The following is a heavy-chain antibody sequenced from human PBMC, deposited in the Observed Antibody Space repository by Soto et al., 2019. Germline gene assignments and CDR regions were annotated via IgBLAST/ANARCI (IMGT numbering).Heavy chain of an antibody. V-gene: IGHV4-61*01. D-gene: IGHD3-3*01. J-gene: IGHJ4*02. CDR3: ARDRYDFWSGSFDY. Sequence: QVQLQESGPGLVKPSETLSLTCTVSGGSVSSGSYYWSWIRQPPGKGLEWIGYIYYSGSTNYNPSLKSRVTRSVDTSKNQFSLKLSSVTAADTAVYYCARDRYDFWSGSFDYWGQGTLVTVSS. CDR2: IYYSGST. CDR1: GGSVSSGSYY.